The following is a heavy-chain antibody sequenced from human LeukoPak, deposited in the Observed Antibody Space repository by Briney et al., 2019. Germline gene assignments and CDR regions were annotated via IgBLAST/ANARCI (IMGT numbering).Heavy chain of an antibody. D-gene: IGHD1-1*01. CDR1: GFTFITCG. CDR2: IRYDGSNK. V-gene: IGHV3-30*02. CDR3: ARTGVRAFDI. J-gene: IGHJ3*02. Sequence: GGSLRLSCAASGFTFITCGMHWVRQAPGKGLEWVAFIRYDGSNKYYADSVKGRFTISRDNSKNTLYLQMNSLRAEDTAVYYCARTGVRAFDIWGQGTMVTVSS.